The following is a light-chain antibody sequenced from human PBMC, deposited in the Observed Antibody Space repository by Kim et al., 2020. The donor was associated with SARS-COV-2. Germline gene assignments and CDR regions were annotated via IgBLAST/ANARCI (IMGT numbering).Light chain of an antibody. Sequence: PGESATLSCRASQSIGSSLAWYQHKPGQAPRLLIYDAFNRATGIPARFSGSGSVTDFTLTISSLEPEDFAVYYCQQRSNWYTFGQGTKLEI. V-gene: IGKV3-11*01. J-gene: IGKJ2*01. CDR1: QSIGSS. CDR3: QQRSNWYT. CDR2: DAF.